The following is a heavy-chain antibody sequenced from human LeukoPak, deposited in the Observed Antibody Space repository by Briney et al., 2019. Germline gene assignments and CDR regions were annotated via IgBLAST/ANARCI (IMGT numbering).Heavy chain of an antibody. CDR1: DYSISSGYY. V-gene: IGHV4-38-2*02. D-gene: IGHD3-10*01. J-gene: IGHJ4*02. Sequence: MASETLSLTCTVSDYSISSGYYWGWIRQPPGKGLEWIGSIYFSGTTNYNPSLMNRVTISVDTSKNQFFLILTSVTAADTAVYYCARVQKWVRGDFDYWGQGTLVTVSS. CDR3: ARVQKWVRGDFDY. CDR2: IYFSGTT.